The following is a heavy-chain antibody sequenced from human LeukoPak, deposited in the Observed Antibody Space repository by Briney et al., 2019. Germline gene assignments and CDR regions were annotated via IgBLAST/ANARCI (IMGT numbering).Heavy chain of an antibody. CDR2: IYSGGST. CDR3: ARDHYSSSSGFDP. Sequence: PGGSLRLSCAASGFTVSSNYMSWVRQAPGKGLEWVSVIYSGGSTYYADSVKGRFTISRDNSKNTLYLQMNSLRAEDTAVYYCARDHYSSSSGFDPWGQGTLVTVSS. V-gene: IGHV3-53*01. D-gene: IGHD6-6*01. CDR1: GFTVSSNY. J-gene: IGHJ5*02.